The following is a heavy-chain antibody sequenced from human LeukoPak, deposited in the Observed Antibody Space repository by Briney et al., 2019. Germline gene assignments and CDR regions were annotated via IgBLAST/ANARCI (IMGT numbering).Heavy chain of an antibody. CDR1: GGSISSYY. CDR2: IYYSGST. J-gene: IGHJ4*02. CDR3: ARVGSQDFWSGYLGLFLDY. D-gene: IGHD3-3*01. Sequence: SETLSLTCTVSGGSISSYYWSWIRQPPGKGLEWIGYIYYSGSTNYNPSLKSRVTISVDTSRNQFPLKLSSVTAADTAVYYCARVGSQDFWSGYLGLFLDYWGQGTLVTVSS. V-gene: IGHV4-59*01.